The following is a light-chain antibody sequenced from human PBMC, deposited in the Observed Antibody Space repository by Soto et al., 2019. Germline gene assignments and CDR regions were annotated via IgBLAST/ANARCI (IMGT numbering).Light chain of an antibody. J-gene: IGKJ1*01. CDR1: QSISRQ. CDR2: QAS. CDR3: LQYRSYWT. V-gene: IGKV1-5*03. Sequence: DIQMTQSPPTLSASVGDRVSITCRASQSISRQLAWYQQKPGKAPNLLIYQASNLETGVPSRFTGSGSGTEFTLTISSLQPDDLATYYCLQYRSYWTFGQGTKVEVK.